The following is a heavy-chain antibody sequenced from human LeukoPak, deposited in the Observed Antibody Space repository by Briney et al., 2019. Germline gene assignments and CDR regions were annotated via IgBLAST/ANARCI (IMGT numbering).Heavy chain of an antibody. CDR3: ARDEYGDYEPLDY. V-gene: IGHV3-30-3*01. D-gene: IGHD4-17*01. CDR1: GFTFSSYA. CDR2: ISYDGSNK. J-gene: IGHJ4*02. Sequence: GSLRLSCAASGFTFSSYAMHWVRQAPGKGLEWVAVISYDGSNKYYADSVKGRFTISRDNSKNTLYLQMNSLRAEDTAVYYCARDEYGDYEPLDYWGQGTLVTVSS.